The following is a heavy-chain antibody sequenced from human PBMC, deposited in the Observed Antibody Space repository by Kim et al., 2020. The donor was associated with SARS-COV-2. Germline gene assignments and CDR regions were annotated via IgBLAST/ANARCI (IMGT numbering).Heavy chain of an antibody. CDR3: AKEGGYCSSTSCYFTYYYGMDV. J-gene: IGHJ6*02. CDR1: GFTFSSYA. D-gene: IGHD2-2*01. CDR2: ISGSGGST. Sequence: GSLRLSCAASGFTFSSYAMSLVRQAPGKGLEWVSAISGSGGSTYYADSVKGRFTISRDNSKNTLYLQMNSLRAEDTAVYYCAKEGGYCSSTSCYFTYYYGMDVWGQGTTVTVSS. V-gene: IGHV3-23*01.